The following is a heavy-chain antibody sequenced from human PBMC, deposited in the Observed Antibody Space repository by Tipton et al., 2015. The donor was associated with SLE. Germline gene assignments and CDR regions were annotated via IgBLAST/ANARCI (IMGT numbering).Heavy chain of an antibody. D-gene: IGHD3-10*01. V-gene: IGHV4-34*01. CDR3: ARIQVLYYYGSGSYVFDI. CDR1: GFTFSDYW. Sequence: LRLSCAASGFTFSDYWMSWVRQAPGKGLEWVGEISHTGSPNYNPSLKSRVTISIDTSKNHFSLTLNSVIAADTAVYFCARIQVLYYYGSGSYVFDIWGQGSLVTVSS. CDR2: ISHTGSP. J-gene: IGHJ4*02.